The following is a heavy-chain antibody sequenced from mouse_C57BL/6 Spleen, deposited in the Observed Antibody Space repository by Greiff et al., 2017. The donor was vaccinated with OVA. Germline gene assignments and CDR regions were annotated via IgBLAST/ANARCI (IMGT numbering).Heavy chain of an antibody. CDR1: GFSLTSYG. J-gene: IGHJ4*01. CDR2: IWSDGST. D-gene: IGHD1-2*01. CDR3: ARHTHYPFYAMDY. V-gene: IGHV2-6-1*01. Sequence: VQGVESGPGLVAPSQSLSITCTVSGFSLTSYGVHWVRQPPGKGLEWLVVIWSDGSTTYNSALKSRLSISKDNSKSQVFLKMNSLQTDDTAMYYCARHTHYPFYAMDYWGQGTSVTVSS.